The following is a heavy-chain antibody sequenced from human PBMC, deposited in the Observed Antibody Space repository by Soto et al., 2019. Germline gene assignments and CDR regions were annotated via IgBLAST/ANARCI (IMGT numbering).Heavy chain of an antibody. CDR2: IYYSGST. CDR1: VGSIISSSYY. J-gene: IGHJ4*02. V-gene: IGHV4-39*01. D-gene: IGHD3-10*01. CDR3: ASFPRHYYGSGSYTHY. Sequence: SETLSLTCTFSVGSIISSSYYWGWIRQPPGKGLEWIGSIYYSGSTYYNPSLKSRVTISVDTSKNQFSLKLSSVTAADTAVYYCASFPRHYYGSGSYTHYWGQGTLVTVSS.